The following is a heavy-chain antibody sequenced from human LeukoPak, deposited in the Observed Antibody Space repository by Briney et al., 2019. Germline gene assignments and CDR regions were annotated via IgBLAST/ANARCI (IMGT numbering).Heavy chain of an antibody. V-gene: IGHV4-38-2*02. J-gene: IGHJ5*02. CDR1: GYSISSGYF. Sequence: SETLSLTCTVSGYSISSGYFWGWVRQPPGKGLEWIGSIYHSGTTYYNPSLKSRVTISVDTSKNQFSLKLTSVTAADTAVYYCARGYSSSWYFNWFDPWGQGTLVTVSS. CDR2: IYHSGTT. CDR3: ARGYSSSWYFNWFDP. D-gene: IGHD6-13*01.